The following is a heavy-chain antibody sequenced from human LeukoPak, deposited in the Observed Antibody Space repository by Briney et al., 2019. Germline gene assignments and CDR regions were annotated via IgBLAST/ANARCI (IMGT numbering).Heavy chain of an antibody. V-gene: IGHV4-39*01. J-gene: IGHJ4*02. D-gene: IGHD3-10*01. CDR3: ACIPRGVIDY. CDR2: IYYSGST. Sequence: SETLSLTCTVSGGSISSSRYYWGWIRQPPGKGLEWIGSIYYSGSTYYNPSLKSRVTISVDTSKNQFSLKLSSVTAADTAVYYCACIPRGVIDYWGQGTLVTVSS. CDR1: GGSISSSRYY.